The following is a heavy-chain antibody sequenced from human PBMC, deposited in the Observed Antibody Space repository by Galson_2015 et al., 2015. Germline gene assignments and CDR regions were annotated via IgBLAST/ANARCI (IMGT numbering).Heavy chain of an antibody. CDR3: STLSTAGPHFFDY. D-gene: IGHD5/OR15-5a*01. J-gene: IGHJ4*02. Sequence: SLRLSCAASGFTFSSYALHWVRQAPGKGPEWLAAITSDGASAYYPDSVRGRFTISRDNAQNTLFLEMNSLRVDDTAIYFCSTLSTAGPHFFDYWGQGTLVTVSS. CDR2: ITSDGASA. CDR1: GFTFSSYA. V-gene: IGHV3-30-3*01.